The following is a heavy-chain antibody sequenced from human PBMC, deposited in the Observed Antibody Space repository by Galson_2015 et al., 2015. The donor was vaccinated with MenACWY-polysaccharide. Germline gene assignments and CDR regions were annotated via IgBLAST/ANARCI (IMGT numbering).Heavy chain of an antibody. CDR1: GYTFSNYA. V-gene: IGHV1-3*01. CDR3: ARTEAGDFRLDY. J-gene: IGHJ4*02. Sequence: SVKVSCKAFGYTFSNYAMHWVRQAPGQRLEWLGWINGGDGESKYSQNFQGRIPITRDTSASTVSMELSSLRSEDTAVYYCARTEAGDFRLDYWGQGTLVTVSS. D-gene: IGHD6-19*01. CDR2: INGGDGES.